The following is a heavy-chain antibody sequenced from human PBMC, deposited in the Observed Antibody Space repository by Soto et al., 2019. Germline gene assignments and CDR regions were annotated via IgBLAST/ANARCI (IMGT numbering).Heavy chain of an antibody. J-gene: IGHJ4*02. V-gene: IGHV3-15*01. CDR3: TTYTRSTFGS. Sequence: EVQLVESGGGLVQPGGSLRLSCAASGFTFTNAWMSWVRQAPGTGLEWVGRIKSKTDGGTTDYTAPVKGRFTVSRDDSKNTLFLQMNSLKTEDTGVYYCTTYTRSTFGSWGQGTLVTVS. CDR1: GFTFTNAW. CDR2: IKSKTDGGTT. D-gene: IGHD3-16*01.